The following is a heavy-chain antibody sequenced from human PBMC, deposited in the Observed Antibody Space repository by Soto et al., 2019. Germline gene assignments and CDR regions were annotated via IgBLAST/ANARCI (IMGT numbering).Heavy chain of an antibody. CDR1: GGSFSGYY. D-gene: IGHD3-10*01. J-gene: IGHJ4*02. CDR2: INHSGST. CDR3: VSMGYLYGSGSYPLDY. Sequence: SETLSLTCAVYGGSFSGYYWSWIRQPPGKGLEWIGEINHSGSTNYNPSLKSRVTISVDTSKNQFSLKLRSVTAADTAVYYCVSMGYLYGSGSYPLDYWGQGTLVTVSS. V-gene: IGHV4-34*01.